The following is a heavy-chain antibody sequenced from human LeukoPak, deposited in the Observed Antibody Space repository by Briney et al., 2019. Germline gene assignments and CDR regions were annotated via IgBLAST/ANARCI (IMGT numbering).Heavy chain of an antibody. J-gene: IGHJ4*02. Sequence: GGSLRLSCVASEFTFSSYWMNWVRQAPGKGLVWVSRIYSDGSSTSYADSVKGRFTISRDNAKNTLYLQMNSLRAEDTAVYYCARDYTMVRGVIDYWGQGILVTVSS. D-gene: IGHD3-10*01. CDR1: EFTFSSYW. V-gene: IGHV3-74*01. CDR2: IYSDGSST. CDR3: ARDYTMVRGVIDY.